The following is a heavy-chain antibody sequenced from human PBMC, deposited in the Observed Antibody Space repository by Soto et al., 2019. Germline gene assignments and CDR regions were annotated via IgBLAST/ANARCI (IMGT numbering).Heavy chain of an antibody. CDR3: ARDQWLGLGADDDALDI. CDR2: IKQDGSEK. V-gene: IGHV3-7*01. CDR1: GFTFSSYW. Sequence: EVQLVESGGGLVQPGGSLRLSCAASGFTFSSYWMSWVRQAPGKGLEWVANIKQDGSEKYYVDSVKGRFTISRDNAKNSLYLQMNCLRAEDTAVYYCARDQWLGLGADDDALDIWGQGTMVTVSS. D-gene: IGHD6-19*01. J-gene: IGHJ3*02.